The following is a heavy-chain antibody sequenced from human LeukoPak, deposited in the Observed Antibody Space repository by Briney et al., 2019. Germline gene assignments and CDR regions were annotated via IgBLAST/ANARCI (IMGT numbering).Heavy chain of an antibody. Sequence: SETLSLTCAVYGGSFSGYYWSWIRQPPGKGLEWIGEINHSGSTNYNPSLKSRVTITVDTSKNQFSLKLSSVTAADTAVYYCAYGHTAAIGDYWGQGTLVTVSS. CDR3: AYGHTAAIGDY. V-gene: IGHV4-34*01. D-gene: IGHD2-2*01. CDR2: INHSGST. CDR1: GGSFSGYY. J-gene: IGHJ4*02.